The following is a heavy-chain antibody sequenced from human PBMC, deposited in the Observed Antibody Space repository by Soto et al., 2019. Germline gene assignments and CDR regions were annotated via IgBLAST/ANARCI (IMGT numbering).Heavy chain of an antibody. V-gene: IGHV3-30*18. Sequence: PGGSLRLSCAASGFTFSTYCMHWVRQTPGKGLEWVAVISYDGTNKFYSDSVKGRFTISRDNFKNTLTLQMNSLRADDTAVYSCAKDLQSYGDYDYYCYGMDVWGLGTRVTVS. CDR1: GFTFSTYC. J-gene: IGHJ6*02. CDR3: AKDLQSYGDYDYYCYGMDV. D-gene: IGHD4-17*01. CDR2: ISYDGTNK.